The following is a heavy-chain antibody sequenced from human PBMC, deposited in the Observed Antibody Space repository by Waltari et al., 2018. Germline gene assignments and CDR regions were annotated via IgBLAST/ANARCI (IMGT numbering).Heavy chain of an antibody. Sequence: EVQLLESGGGLVQPGGSLRLSCAASGFTFSSYAMSWVRQAPGTGLEWVSAISGSGGSTYHADYVKGRFTMSRDNSKSPLYLQMNSRRAEDTAVYYCARGRKRDSSGWYFLGWYYYGMDVWGQGTTVTVSS. CDR3: ARGRKRDSSGWYFLGWYYYGMDV. CDR2: ISGSGGST. J-gene: IGHJ6*02. V-gene: IGHV3-23*01. D-gene: IGHD6-19*01. CDR1: GFTFSSYA.